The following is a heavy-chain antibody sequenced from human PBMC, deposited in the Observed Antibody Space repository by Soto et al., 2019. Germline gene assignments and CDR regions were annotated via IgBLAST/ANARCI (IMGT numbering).Heavy chain of an antibody. CDR1: GGSISSYY. CDR2: IYTSGST. D-gene: IGHD6-6*01. CDR3: ARSPRGGSSSSLDY. Sequence: QVQLQESGPGLVKPSETLSLTCTVSGGSISSYYWSWIRQPAGKGLEWIGRIYTSGSTNYNPSLKSRGTMSVDTSKNQFSLKLSSVTAADTAVYYCARSPRGGSSSSLDYWGQGTLVTVSS. J-gene: IGHJ4*02. V-gene: IGHV4-4*07.